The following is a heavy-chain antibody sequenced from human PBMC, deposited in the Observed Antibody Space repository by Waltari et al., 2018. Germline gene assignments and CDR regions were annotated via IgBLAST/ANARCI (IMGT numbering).Heavy chain of an antibody. V-gene: IGHV3-53*01. J-gene: IGHJ4*02. CDR1: GFTVSSNF. CDR3: AGRTGDYFDY. Sequence: EVQLVESGGGLIQPGGSPRLSCAASGFTVSSNFMTWVRQAPGKGLEYVSVIYSGGDTYYAASVKGRFTISRDNSKNTLYLQMNSLRAEDTAVYFCAGRTGDYFDYWGQGTLITVSS. CDR2: IYSGGDT.